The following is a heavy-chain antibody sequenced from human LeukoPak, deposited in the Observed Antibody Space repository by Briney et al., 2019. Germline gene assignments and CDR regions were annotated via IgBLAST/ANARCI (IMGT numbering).Heavy chain of an antibody. CDR1: GVTFSSYW. CDR3: VRDFTGGHNDY. Sequence: GGSLRLSCAASGVTFSSYWRSWVRQAPGKGLEWVANINENGSEKKYVDSRKGRFSTARDNSKNSLYLQMSSLRDEDTAVYYCVRDFTGGHNDYWGQGTLVTVFS. J-gene: IGHJ4*02. V-gene: IGHV3-7*01. CDR2: INENGSEK. D-gene: IGHD3-16*01.